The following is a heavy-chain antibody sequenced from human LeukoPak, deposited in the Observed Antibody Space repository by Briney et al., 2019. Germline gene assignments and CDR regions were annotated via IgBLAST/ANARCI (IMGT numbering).Heavy chain of an antibody. CDR1: GFTFSSYS. CDR2: ISSSSSYI. D-gene: IGHD2-2*01. CDR3: ARDLVVVPAVMSYYYGMDV. Sequence: GGSLRLSCAASGFTFSSYSMNWVRQAPGKGLEWVSSISSSSSYIYYADSVKGRFTISRDNAKNSLYLQMNSLRAEDTAVYYCARDLVVVPAVMSYYYGMDVWGKGTTVTVSS. J-gene: IGHJ6*04. V-gene: IGHV3-21*01.